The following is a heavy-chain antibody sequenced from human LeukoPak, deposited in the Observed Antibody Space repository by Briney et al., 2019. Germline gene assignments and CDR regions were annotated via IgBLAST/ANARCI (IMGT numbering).Heavy chain of an antibody. J-gene: IGHJ4*02. CDR3: AAGWYYDYVWGSYRPTYYFDY. CDR2: IYHSGST. D-gene: IGHD3-16*02. CDR1: GYSISSGYY. V-gene: IGHV4-38-2*02. Sequence: PSETLSLTCTVSGYSISSGYYWGWIRQPPGKELEWIGTIYHSGSTYYNPSLQSRVTISVDTSKNQFSLRLSSVTAADTAVYYCAAGWYYDYVWGSYRPTYYFDYWGQGTLVTVSS.